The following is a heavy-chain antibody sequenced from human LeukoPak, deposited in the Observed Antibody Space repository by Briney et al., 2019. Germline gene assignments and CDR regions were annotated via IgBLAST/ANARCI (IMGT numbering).Heavy chain of an antibody. Sequence: GAPVKVSCKASGFAFDHYGISWVRQAPGQGLESMGWISVNNGITHYPKNYQGRVTMTTDTSTSTAYMELRSLRSEDTAVYYCARVWGASGMDVWGQGTTVTVSS. CDR2: ISVNNGIT. V-gene: IGHV1-18*01. J-gene: IGHJ6*02. D-gene: IGHD3-16*01. CDR3: ARVWGASGMDV. CDR1: GFAFDHYG.